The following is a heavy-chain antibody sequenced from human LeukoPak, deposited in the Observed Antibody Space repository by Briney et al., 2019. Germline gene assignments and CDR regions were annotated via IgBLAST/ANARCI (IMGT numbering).Heavy chain of an antibody. Sequence: ASVKVSCKASGGTFSNYAISWVRQAPGQELEWMGGVIPIFRTANYAQKFQGRVTITTDESTSTVYMELSSLRSEDTAVYYCARGGRAPRYYYYMDVWGKGTTVTVSS. D-gene: IGHD3-16*01. CDR2: VIPIFRTA. CDR3: ARGGRAPRYYYYMDV. J-gene: IGHJ6*03. CDR1: GGTFSNYA. V-gene: IGHV1-69*05.